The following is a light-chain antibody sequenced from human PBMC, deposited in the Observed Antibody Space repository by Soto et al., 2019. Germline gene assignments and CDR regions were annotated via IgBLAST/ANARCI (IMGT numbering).Light chain of an antibody. CDR2: KAS. CDR3: QQYSGFSRA. J-gene: IGKJ1*01. CDR1: QSISSW. Sequence: DIQMTQSRSTLSASVGDRVTITFRASQSISSWLAWYQQKPGKAPKLLIYKASTLESGVPSRFSGSASGTEFTLTISSLQPDDFATYYCQQYSGFSRAFGQGTKVDIK. V-gene: IGKV1-5*03.